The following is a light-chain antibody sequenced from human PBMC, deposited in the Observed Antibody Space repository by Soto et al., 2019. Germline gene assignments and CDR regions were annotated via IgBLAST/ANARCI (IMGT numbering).Light chain of an antibody. CDR1: SSNIGAGYD. V-gene: IGLV1-40*01. CDR2: GNS. Sequence: QSVLTQPPSVSGAPGQRVTISCTGSSSNIGAGYDVHWYQQLPGTAPNLLIYGNSNRPSGVPDRFSGSKSGTSASLAITGLQAEDEADYYCLSYDSSLSGWVFGGGTQLTVL. CDR3: LSYDSSLSGWV. J-gene: IGLJ7*01.